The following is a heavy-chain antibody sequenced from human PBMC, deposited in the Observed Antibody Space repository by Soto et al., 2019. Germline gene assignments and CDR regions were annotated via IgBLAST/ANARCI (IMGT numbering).Heavy chain of an antibody. CDR1: GGTFGNSA. CDR2: IVPMFGTA. V-gene: IGHV1-69*12. Sequence: QVQLVQSGAEVKKPGSSVNVSCKTSGGTFGNSAVTWVRQAPGQGLEWLGGIVPMFGTANYAQKFQGRVTITADESMITAYMELNSLKTDDTAVYYCARDGDPQSAFWSGPLGGGRFDPWGQGTLVTVSS. CDR3: ARDGDPQSAFWSGPLGGGRFDP. J-gene: IGHJ5*02. D-gene: IGHD3-3*01.